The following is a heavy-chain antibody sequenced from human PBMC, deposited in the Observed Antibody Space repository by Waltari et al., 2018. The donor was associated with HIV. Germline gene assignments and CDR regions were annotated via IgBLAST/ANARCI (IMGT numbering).Heavy chain of an antibody. D-gene: IGHD3-3*01. J-gene: IGHJ4*02. CDR1: GYTFTSYD. CDR3: ARHKSGYNDN. CDR2: MNTNSDNT. V-gene: IGHV1-8*01. Sequence: QVQLVQSGAAGKKPGASVKVSCKASGYTFTSYDVNWVRQATGQGLEWMGWMNTNSDNTVYAQKFQGRVTMTMNTSISTAYMELSSLRSEDTAVYYCARHKSGYNDNWGQGTLVTVSS.